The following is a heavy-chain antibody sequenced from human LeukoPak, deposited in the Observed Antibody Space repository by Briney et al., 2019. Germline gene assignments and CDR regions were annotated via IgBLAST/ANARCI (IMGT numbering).Heavy chain of an antibody. CDR1: EYTFTGYY. J-gene: IGHJ4*02. V-gene: IGHV1-2*02. CDR2: INPNSGAT. D-gene: IGHD1-7*01. Sequence: ASVKVSCKASEYTFTGYYIHWVRQAPGEGLEWMGWINPNSGATNYAQSFQGRVTMTRGTSISTAYMELRSLRSDDTAVYYCARDHSNWNYAPDFWGQGTLVIVSS. CDR3: ARDHSNWNYAPDF.